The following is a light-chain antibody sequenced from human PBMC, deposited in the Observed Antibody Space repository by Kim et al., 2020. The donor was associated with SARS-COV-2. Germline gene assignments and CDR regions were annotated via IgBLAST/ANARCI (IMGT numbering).Light chain of an antibody. Sequence: DIQMTQSPSSLSASVGDRVTITCRASQDISNDLGWYQQNPGRAPKRLISGASSLQSGVPSRFSGSGSGTEFTLTISSLQPEDFATYFCLQHNTYPITFGQGTRLEIK. CDR2: GAS. CDR1: QDISND. J-gene: IGKJ5*01. V-gene: IGKV1-17*01. CDR3: LQHNTYPIT.